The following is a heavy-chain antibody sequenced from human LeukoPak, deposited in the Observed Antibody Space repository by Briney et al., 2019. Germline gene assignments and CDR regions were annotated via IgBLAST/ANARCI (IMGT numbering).Heavy chain of an antibody. D-gene: IGHD4-17*01. V-gene: IGHV1-46*01. CDR1: GYTFTSYY. CDR2: FNPSGGST. J-gene: IGHJ4*02. CDR3: ARDYGDYFDY. Sequence: GASVKVSCKASGYTFTSYYMHWVRQAPGQGLEWMGGFNPSGGSTTCAQKFQGRVTMTTDTSTSTVYMELSSLRSEDTAVYYCARDYGDYFDYWGQGTLVTVSS.